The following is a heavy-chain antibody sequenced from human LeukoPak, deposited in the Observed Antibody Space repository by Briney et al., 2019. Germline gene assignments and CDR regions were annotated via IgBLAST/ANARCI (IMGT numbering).Heavy chain of an antibody. V-gene: IGHV1-46*01. CDR1: GYIFTSYY. J-gene: IGHJ4*02. Sequence: ASVKVSCKASGYIFTSYYIHWVRQAPGQGLEWMGIINPSGGSTSYAQMFQGRVTMTRDMSTSTVYMELSSLRSEDTAVYYCARANFGDYEGGFDYWGQGTLVTVSS. CDR2: INPSGGST. D-gene: IGHD4-17*01. CDR3: ARANFGDYEGGFDY.